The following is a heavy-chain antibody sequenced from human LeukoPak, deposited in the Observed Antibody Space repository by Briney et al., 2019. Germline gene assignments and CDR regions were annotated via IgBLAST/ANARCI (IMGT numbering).Heavy chain of an antibody. D-gene: IGHD3-22*01. CDR2: ISWNSGSI. J-gene: IGHJ4*02. CDR3: AKDSSTKYYYDSSGYSSNFDY. CDR1: GFTFDDYA. V-gene: IGHV3-9*01. Sequence: PGGSLRLSCAASGFTFDDYAMHWVRHAPGKGLEWVSGISWNSGSIGYADSVKGRFTISRDNAKNSLYLQMNSLRAEDTALYYCAKDSSTKYYYDSSGYSSNFDYWGQGTLVTVSS.